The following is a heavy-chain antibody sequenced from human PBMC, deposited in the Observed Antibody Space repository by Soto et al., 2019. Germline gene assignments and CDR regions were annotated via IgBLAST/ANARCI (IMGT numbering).Heavy chain of an antibody. CDR3: GRGTDQGEYFQH. Sequence: QVQLVQSGAEVKKPGASVKVSCKASGYTFTSYYMHWVRQAPGQGLEWMGIINPSGGSTSYAQKCQGRVTMTRDTSTSTAYMELSSLRSEDTAVYYCGRGTDQGEYFQHWGQGTLVTVSS. V-gene: IGHV1-46*03. CDR2: INPSGGST. CDR1: GYTFTSYY. J-gene: IGHJ1*01.